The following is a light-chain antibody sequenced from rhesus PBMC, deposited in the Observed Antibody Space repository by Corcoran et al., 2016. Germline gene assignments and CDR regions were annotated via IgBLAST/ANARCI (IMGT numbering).Light chain of an antibody. J-gene: IGKJ1*01. V-gene: IGKV1-38*01. CDR3: QQHNSYPRT. Sequence: DIQLTQSPSSLSASVGDRVTITCRASQGISSYLAWYQQKSGKAPKLLIFDASNLESGVPSRFSGSGSGTDFTLTISSLQPEDFAIYYCQQHNSYPRTFGQGTKVEIK. CDR1: QGISSY. CDR2: DAS.